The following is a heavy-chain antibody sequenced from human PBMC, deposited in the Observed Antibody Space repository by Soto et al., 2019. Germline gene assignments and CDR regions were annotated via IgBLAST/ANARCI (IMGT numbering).Heavy chain of an antibody. V-gene: IGHV5-51*01. CDR2: IYPGDSDT. CDR3: AKTGGTSLYGIVY. CDR1: GYSFTNYW. D-gene: IGHD2-2*01. J-gene: IGHJ4*02. Sequence: PGESLKISCKGSGYSFTNYWIGWVRQMSGKVLEWMGIIYPGDSDTRYSPSFQGQVTISVDKSISTAYLQWSSLKASDTAMYYCAKTGGTSLYGIVYWGQGXQVTVYS.